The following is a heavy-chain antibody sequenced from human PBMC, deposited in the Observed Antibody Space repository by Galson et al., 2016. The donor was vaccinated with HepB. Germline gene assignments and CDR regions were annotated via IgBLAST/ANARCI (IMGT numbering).Heavy chain of an antibody. CDR3: AGYGGTSD. J-gene: IGHJ4*02. V-gene: IGHV3-53*01. D-gene: IGHD4-23*01. CDR1: GFTVSDNH. CDR2: IFGRGNT. Sequence: SLRLSCAAAGFTVSDNHVTWIRQAPGKGLECVSVIFGRGNTYYADSVVGRFTISRDNARNTVYLQMTSLRTEDTAVYYCAGYGGTSDWGQGTLVTVSS.